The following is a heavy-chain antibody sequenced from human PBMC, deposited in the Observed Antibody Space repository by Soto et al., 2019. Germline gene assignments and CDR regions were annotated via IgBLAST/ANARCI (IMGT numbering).Heavy chain of an antibody. J-gene: IGHJ3*02. CDR3: ASLDYYYDSSGYTSDAFDI. V-gene: IGHV3-30-3*01. Sequence: GVSRRLSVAASGFPFSTYAMHWVGQAAGKMRGWVAVISYDGSNKYYADSVKGRFTISRDNSKNTLYLQMNSLRAEDTAVYYCASLDYYYDSSGYTSDAFDIWGQGTMVTVS. CDR1: GFPFSTYA. CDR2: ISYDGSNK. D-gene: IGHD3-22*01.